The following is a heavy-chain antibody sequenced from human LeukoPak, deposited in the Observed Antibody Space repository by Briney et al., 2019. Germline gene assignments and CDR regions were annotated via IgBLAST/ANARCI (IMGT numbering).Heavy chain of an antibody. CDR2: INRNSGAT. V-gene: IGHV1-2*02. CDR3: AREPTSGSYYGTFDP. CDR1: GYTFTGYF. D-gene: IGHD1-26*01. Sequence: GASVKVSCKASGYTFTGYFMPWGRQAPGQGLEGMGWINRNSGATNYAQKFQGRVTMTRDTSINTAYMELRRLRSDDKAVYYCAREPTSGSYYGTFDPWGQGTLVTVSS. J-gene: IGHJ5*02.